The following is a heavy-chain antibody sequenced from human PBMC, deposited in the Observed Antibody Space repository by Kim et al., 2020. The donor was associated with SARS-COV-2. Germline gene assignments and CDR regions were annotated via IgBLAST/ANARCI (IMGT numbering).Heavy chain of an antibody. Sequence: SETLSLTCTVSGGSISSGSYYWSWIRQPAGKGLEWIGRIYTSGSTNYNPSLKSRVTISVDTSKNQFSLKLSSVTAADTAVYYCARYNLGWFDPWGQGTLVTVSS. CDR3: ARYNLGWFDP. J-gene: IGHJ5*02. CDR2: IYTSGST. D-gene: IGHD1-20*01. CDR1: GGSISSGSYY. V-gene: IGHV4-61*02.